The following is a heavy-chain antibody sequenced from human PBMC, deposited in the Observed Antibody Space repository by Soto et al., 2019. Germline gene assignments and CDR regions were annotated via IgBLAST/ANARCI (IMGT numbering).Heavy chain of an antibody. CDR1: GFTFSRYS. CDR3: ARGRVDTIFGDS. J-gene: IGHJ4*02. Sequence: EVQLVESGGGLVQPGGSLRVSCAASGFTFSRYSMNWVRQAPGKGLEWLSYIDSSSKTIYYADSVRGRFIISRDNAKNSLYLQMNSLRDEDTAVYYCARGRVDTIFGDSWGQGTLVTVSS. CDR2: IDSSSKTI. D-gene: IGHD5-12*01. V-gene: IGHV3-48*02.